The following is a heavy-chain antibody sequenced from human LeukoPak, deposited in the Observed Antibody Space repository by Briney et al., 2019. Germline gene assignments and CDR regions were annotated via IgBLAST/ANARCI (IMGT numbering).Heavy chain of an antibody. CDR3: ARHRWRVVRGVIDH. D-gene: IGHD3-10*01. J-gene: IGHJ4*02. CDR2: IYYSGST. CDR1: GGSISSYY. Sequence: SETLSLTCTVSGGSISSYYWGWIRQPPGKGLEWIGSIYYSGSTYYNPSLKSRVTISVDTSKNQFSLKLSSVTAADTAVYYCARHRWRVVRGVIDHWGQGTLVTVSS. V-gene: IGHV4-39*01.